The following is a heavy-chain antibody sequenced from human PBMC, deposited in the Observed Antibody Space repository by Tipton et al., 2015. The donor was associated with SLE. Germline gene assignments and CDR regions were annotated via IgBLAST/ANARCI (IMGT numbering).Heavy chain of an antibody. D-gene: IGHD2-15*01. CDR1: GGSFSGYY. J-gene: IGHJ4*02. Sequence: TLSLTCAVYGGSFSGYYWSWIRQPPGKGLEWIGEINHSGSTNYNPSLKSRVTISVDTSKNQFSLKLSSVTATDTAVYYCARDPDSAPSGDYWGQGTLVTVSS. CDR3: ARDPDSAPSGDY. V-gene: IGHV4-34*01. CDR2: INHSGST.